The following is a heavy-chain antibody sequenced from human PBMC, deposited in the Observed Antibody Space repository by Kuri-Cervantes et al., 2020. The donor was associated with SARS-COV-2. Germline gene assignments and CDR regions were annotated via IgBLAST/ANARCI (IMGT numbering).Heavy chain of an antibody. CDR1: GGSISSSSYY. D-gene: IGHD4-23*01. V-gene: IGHV4-39*07. Sequence: SETLSLTCTVSGGSISSSSYYWGWIRQPPGKGLEWIGSIYHSGSTNYNPSLKSRVTISVDTSNNQFSLKLSSVTAADTAVYYCARPGGFLDVWGKGTTVTVSS. CDR3: ARPGGFLDV. J-gene: IGHJ6*04. CDR2: IYHSGST.